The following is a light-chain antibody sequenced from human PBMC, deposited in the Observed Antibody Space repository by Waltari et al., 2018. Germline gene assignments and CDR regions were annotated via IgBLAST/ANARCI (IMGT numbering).Light chain of an antibody. CDR2: DVS. Sequence: QSALTQPASVSGSPGQSITISCTGTSRDVGVYNSVSWYQQHPGKAPNLMIYDVSNRPSGVSKRFSGSKSGNTASLTISGLQAEDEADYYCSSYTSSSTWVFGGGTKLTVL. J-gene: IGLJ3*02. CDR1: SRDVGVYNS. V-gene: IGLV2-14*01. CDR3: SSYTSSSTWV.